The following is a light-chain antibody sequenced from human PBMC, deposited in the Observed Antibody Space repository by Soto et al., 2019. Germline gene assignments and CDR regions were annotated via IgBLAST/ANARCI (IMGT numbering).Light chain of an antibody. CDR3: QQYDSYSPLT. CDR2: DAS. Sequence: DIQMTQFPSTLSASVGDRVTITCRASQSIRSWLAWYQQKPGTAPKLLIYDASNLESGVPSRFSGSGSGTEFTLTIRSLQPDDFATYYCQQYDSYSPLTFGGGTKV. V-gene: IGKV1-5*01. J-gene: IGKJ4*01. CDR1: QSIRSW.